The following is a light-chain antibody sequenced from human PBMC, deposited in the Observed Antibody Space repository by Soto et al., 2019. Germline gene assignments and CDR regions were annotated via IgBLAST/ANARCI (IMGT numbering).Light chain of an antibody. CDR2: GAS. Sequence: EIVMTQSPATLSVSVGERATLSCRASQTVSSKLAWYQQKPGQAPRLLIYGASTRATGIPARFTGSGSGTEFTLTISSLQSEDFAVYYCQQYNDWTPQLTFGGGTKVEIK. CDR1: QTVSSK. J-gene: IGKJ4*01. V-gene: IGKV3-15*01. CDR3: QQYNDWTPQLT.